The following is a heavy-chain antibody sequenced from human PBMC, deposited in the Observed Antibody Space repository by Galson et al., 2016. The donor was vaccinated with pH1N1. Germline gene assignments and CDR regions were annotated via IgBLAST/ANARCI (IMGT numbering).Heavy chain of an antibody. CDR3: ARRGTVPAYGFDV. D-gene: IGHD6-19*01. Sequence: QSGAEVKKPGESLKISCEGSGYSFTTYWIGWVRQMPGKGLEWMGIIHPGDSDTRYSPSFQGQVTISADKSISTAYLQWSSLKASDTAMYYCARRGTVPAYGFDVWGQGTTVTGSS. V-gene: IGHV5-51*01. CDR1: GYSFTTYW. CDR2: IHPGDSDT. J-gene: IGHJ6*02.